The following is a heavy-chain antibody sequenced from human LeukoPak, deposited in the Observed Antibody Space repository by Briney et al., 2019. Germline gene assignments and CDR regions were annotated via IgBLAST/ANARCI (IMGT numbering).Heavy chain of an antibody. J-gene: IGHJ6*02. V-gene: IGHV3-23*01. Sequence: QLGRSLRLSCAASGFTFSSYAMSWVRQAPGKGLEWVSGISGSGGSTYYADSVKGRFTISRDISKNTLYVQMNSLRAEDAAVYYCAKDKGWGYSSYDYYGMDVWGQGTTVTVSS. CDR3: AKDKGWGYSSYDYYGMDV. CDR2: ISGSGGST. CDR1: GFTFSSYA. D-gene: IGHD1-26*01.